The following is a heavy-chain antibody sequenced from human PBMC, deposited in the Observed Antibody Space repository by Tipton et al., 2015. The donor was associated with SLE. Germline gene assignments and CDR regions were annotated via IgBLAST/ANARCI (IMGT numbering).Heavy chain of an antibody. CDR3: LRSPNYYYGMDV. J-gene: IGHJ6*02. Sequence: SLRLSCAASGFTFSIYAMHWVRQAPGKGLEWVAVISYDGSNKYSADSVEGRFTISRDNSKNTLYLQMNSLRAEDTAVYYCLRSPNYYYGMDVWGQGTTVTVSS. V-gene: IGHV3-30*04. CDR1: GFTFSIYA. CDR2: ISYDGSNK.